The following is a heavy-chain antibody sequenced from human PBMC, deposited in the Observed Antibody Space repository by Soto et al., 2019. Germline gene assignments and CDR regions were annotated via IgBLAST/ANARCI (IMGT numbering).Heavy chain of an antibody. D-gene: IGHD6-19*01. CDR1: GFTVSSKY. Sequence: GGSLRLSCAASGFTVSSKYMSWVRQTPGKGLEWVSGIGTAGDTYYPGSVKGRFTISRENAKNSLYLQMNSLRAEDTAVYYCAKGVPGIAVASTGYFQHWGQGTLVTVSS. CDR2: IGTAGDT. J-gene: IGHJ1*01. CDR3: AKGVPGIAVASTGYFQH. V-gene: IGHV3-13*01.